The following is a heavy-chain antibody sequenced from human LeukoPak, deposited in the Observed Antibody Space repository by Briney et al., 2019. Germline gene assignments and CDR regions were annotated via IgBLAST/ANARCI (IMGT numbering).Heavy chain of an antibody. CDR3: ARGQEGFDY. V-gene: IGHV1-46*01. CDR1: GYTFTSNY. J-gene: IGHJ4*02. Sequence: GASVKVSCKASGYTFTSNYIHWVRQAPGQGLEWMGMIYPRDGSTSYAQKFQGRVTVTRDTSTSTVHMELSGQRSEDTAVYYCARGQEGFDYWGQGTLVTVSS. CDR2: IYPRDGST.